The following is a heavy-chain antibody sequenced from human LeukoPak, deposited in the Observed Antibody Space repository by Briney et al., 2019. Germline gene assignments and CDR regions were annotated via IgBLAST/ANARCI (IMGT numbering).Heavy chain of an antibody. J-gene: IGHJ4*02. CDR3: ARDDTFVTTGSRFDY. V-gene: IGHV4-38-2*02. D-gene: IGHD4-17*01. Sequence: PSETLSLTCTVSGYSISSGYYWGWIRQPPGKGLEWIGGIYHSGSTYYNPSLKSRVTISVDTSKNQFSLKLSSVTAADTAVYYCARDDTFVTTGSRFDYWGQGTLVTVSS. CDR2: IYHSGST. CDR1: GYSISSGYY.